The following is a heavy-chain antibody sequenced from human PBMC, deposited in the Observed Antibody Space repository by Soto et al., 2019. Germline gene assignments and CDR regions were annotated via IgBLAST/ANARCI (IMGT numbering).Heavy chain of an antibody. CDR1: GFTFSSYA. V-gene: IGHV3-23*01. CDR2: ISGSGGST. CDR3: APSIGGWYLAPPLDY. J-gene: IGHJ4*02. D-gene: IGHD2-15*01. Sequence: GGSLRLSCAASGFTFSSYAMSWVRQAPGKGLEWVSAISGSGGSTYYADSVKGRFTISRDNSKNTLYLQMNSLRAEDTAVYYCAPSIGGWYLAPPLDYWGQGTLVTVSS.